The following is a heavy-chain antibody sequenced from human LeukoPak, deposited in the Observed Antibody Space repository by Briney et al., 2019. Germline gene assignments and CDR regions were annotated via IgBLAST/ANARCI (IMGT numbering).Heavy chain of an antibody. CDR2: INHSGST. D-gene: IGHD3-10*01. Sequence: SETLSLTCTVSGYSVSSGYYWGWVRQPPGKGLEWIGEINHSGSTNYNPSLKSRVTISVDTSKNQFSLKLSSVTAADTAVYYCARGSLVTMVRGVIDAFDICGQGTMVTVSS. CDR1: GYSVSSGYY. J-gene: IGHJ3*02. V-gene: IGHV4-38-2*02. CDR3: ARGSLVTMVRGVIDAFDI.